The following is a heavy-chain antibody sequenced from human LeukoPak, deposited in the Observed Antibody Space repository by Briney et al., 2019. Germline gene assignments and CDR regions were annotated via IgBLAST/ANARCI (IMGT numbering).Heavy chain of an antibody. D-gene: IGHD3-22*01. CDR1: GGSISSYY. CDR2: IYTSGST. V-gene: IGHV4-4*09. J-gene: IGHJ6*03. CDR3: ARLTVAYYYYYMDV. Sequence: PSETLSLTCTVSGGSISSYYWSWIRQPPGKGLEWIGYIYTSGSTNYNPSLKSRVTISVDTSKNQFSLKLSSVTAADTAVYYCARLTVAYYYYYMDVWGKGTTATVSS.